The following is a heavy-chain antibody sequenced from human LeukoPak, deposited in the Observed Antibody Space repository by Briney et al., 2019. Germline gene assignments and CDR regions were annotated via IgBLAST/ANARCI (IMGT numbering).Heavy chain of an antibody. D-gene: IGHD5-18*01. V-gene: IGHV3-48*03. CDR3: ARRERPAYSYGRGTLDI. Sequence: GGSLRLSCAASGFTFSSYEMNWVRQAPGKGLEWVSYISSSGNTIYYADSVKGRFTISRDNSRNTLYLQMNSLRVEDTAVYYCARRERPAYSYGRGTLDIWGQGTMVTVSS. J-gene: IGHJ3*02. CDR1: GFTFSSYE. CDR2: ISSSGNTI.